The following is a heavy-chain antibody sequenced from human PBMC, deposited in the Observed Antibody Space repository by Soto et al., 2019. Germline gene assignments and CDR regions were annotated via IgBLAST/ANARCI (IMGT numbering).Heavy chain of an antibody. CDR3: AREMKQLVQEGFLQH. CDR2: ILHDGSNK. Sequence: GGSLRLSCAAPGFTFSNYGMHWFRQAPGKGLEWVALILHDGSNKYYADSVKGRFTISRDNAGNSLYLQMNSLRAEDTAVYYCAREMKQLVQEGFLQHWGQGTLVTVA. J-gene: IGHJ1*01. V-gene: IGHV3-30*03. CDR1: GFTFSNYG. D-gene: IGHD6-13*01.